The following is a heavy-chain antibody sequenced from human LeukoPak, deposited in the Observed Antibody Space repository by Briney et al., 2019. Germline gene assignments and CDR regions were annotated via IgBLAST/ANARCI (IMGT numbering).Heavy chain of an antibody. CDR1: GGSISSSSYY. CDR2: IYYSGNT. D-gene: IGHD3-9*01. Sequence: SETLSLTCTVSGGSISSSSYYWGWIHQPPGKGLEWIGSIYYSGNTYYNASLKSQVSISIDTSKNQFSLRLTSVTAADTAVYYCAGELRYFDWLLYTIGWFDPWGQGTLVTVSS. V-gene: IGHV4-39*01. J-gene: IGHJ5*02. CDR3: AGELRYFDWLLYTIGWFDP.